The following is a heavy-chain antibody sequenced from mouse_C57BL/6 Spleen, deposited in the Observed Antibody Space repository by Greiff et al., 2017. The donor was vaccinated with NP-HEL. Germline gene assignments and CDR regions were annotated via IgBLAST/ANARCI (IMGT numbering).Heavy chain of an antibody. V-gene: IGHV1-69*01. D-gene: IGHD2-4*01. Sequence: QVQLQQPGAELVMPGASVKLSCKASGYTFTSYWMHWVKQRPGQGLEWIGEIDPSDSYTHYTQPFKGKSTLTVDKSSSTAYMQLSSLTSEDSAVYYCARKGTSTMITSYAMDYWGQGTSVTVSS. CDR2: IDPSDSYT. CDR1: GYTFTSYW. J-gene: IGHJ4*01. CDR3: ARKGTSTMITSYAMDY.